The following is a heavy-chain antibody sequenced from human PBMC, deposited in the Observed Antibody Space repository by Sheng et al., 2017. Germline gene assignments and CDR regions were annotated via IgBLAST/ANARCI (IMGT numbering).Heavy chain of an antibody. CDR1: GFTFSSYE. J-gene: IGHJ4*01. V-gene: IGHV3-48*03. D-gene: IGHD5-12*01. CDR3: ARVDGYNTY. Sequence: EVQLVESGGGLVQTGGSLRISCAASGFTFSSYEMNWVRQAPGKGLEWVSYIGSSGSTIHYADSVKGRFTISRDNAKNSLYLQMNSLRAEDTAVYYCARVDGYNTYWGHGTVVTVSS. CDR2: IGSSGSTI.